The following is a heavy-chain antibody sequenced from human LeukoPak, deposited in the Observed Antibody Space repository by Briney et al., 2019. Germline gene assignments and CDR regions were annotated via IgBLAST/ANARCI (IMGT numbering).Heavy chain of an antibody. CDR3: ANNLDSSSWYYFDY. V-gene: IGHV3-30*18. Sequence: GGSLRLSCRASRFSFSDYDMHWVRQAPGKGLEWVAVISYDGSNKYYADSVKGRFTISRDNSKNTLSLQMNGLRAEDTAVYYCANNLDSSSWYYFDYWGQGTLVTVSS. CDR2: ISYDGSNK. D-gene: IGHD6-13*01. CDR1: RFSFSDYD. J-gene: IGHJ4*02.